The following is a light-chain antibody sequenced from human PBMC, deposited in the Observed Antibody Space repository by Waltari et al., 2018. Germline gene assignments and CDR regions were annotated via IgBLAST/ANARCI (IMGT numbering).Light chain of an antibody. CDR3: QQYDTTPRT. CDR2: WAS. Sequence: DIVMTQSPDSLAVSLGDRATINCKSSQSLFYSSNNKNYVAWYQQQPGQPPKLLIYWASTRESGVPDRFRGSGSGTDFTLTISSPQAEDVAVYFCQQYDTTPRTFG. V-gene: IGKV4-1*01. CDR1: QSLFYSSNNKNY. J-gene: IGKJ1*01.